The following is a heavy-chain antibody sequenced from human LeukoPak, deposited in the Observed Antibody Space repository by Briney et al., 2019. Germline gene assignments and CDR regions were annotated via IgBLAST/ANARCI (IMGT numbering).Heavy chain of an antibody. CDR1: GGSISTYY. V-gene: IGHV4-59*01. J-gene: IGHJ4*02. CDR2: IYYSGST. D-gene: IGHD3-22*01. Sequence: SETLSLTCTVPGGSISTYYGNWIRQAPGKGLEWIGYIYYSGSTNYNPSLKSRVTTSVDTSRNQFSLKLSSVTAADTAVYYCARGLTDYDSSGYPIRYFDYWGQGTLVTVSS. CDR3: ARGLTDYDSSGYPIRYFDY.